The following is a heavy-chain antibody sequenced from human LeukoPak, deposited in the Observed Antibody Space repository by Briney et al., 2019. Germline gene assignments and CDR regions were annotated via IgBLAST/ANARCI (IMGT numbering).Heavy chain of an antibody. D-gene: IGHD6-19*01. CDR3: ARGLASSTANNWFDP. CDR2: IIPIFGTA. Sequence: SVKVSCKASGGTFSSHAISWVRQAPGQGLEWMGGIIPIFGTANYAQKFQGRVTITTDESTSTAYMDLSSLRSEDTAVYYCARGLASSTANNWFDPWGQGTLVTVSS. V-gene: IGHV1-69*05. CDR1: GGTFSSHA. J-gene: IGHJ5*02.